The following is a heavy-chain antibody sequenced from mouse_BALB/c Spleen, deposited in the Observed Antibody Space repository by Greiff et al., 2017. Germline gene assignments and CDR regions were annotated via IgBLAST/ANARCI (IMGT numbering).Heavy chain of an antibody. CDR1: GFNIKDTY. J-gene: IGHJ4*01. Sequence: VQLQQSGAELVKPGASVKLSCTASGFNIKDTYMHWVKQRPEQGLEWIGRIDPANGNTKYDPKFQGKATITADTSSNTAYLQLSSLTSEDTAVYYCARRGVEYDYAMDYWGQGTSVTVSS. V-gene: IGHV14-3*02. D-gene: IGHD5-1*01. CDR3: ARRGVEYDYAMDY. CDR2: IDPANGNT.